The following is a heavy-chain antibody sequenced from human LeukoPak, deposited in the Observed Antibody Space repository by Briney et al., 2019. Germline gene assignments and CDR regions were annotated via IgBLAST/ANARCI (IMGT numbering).Heavy chain of an antibody. CDR2: INPSGGST. J-gene: IGHJ4*02. V-gene: IGHV1-46*01. D-gene: IGHD3-10*01. CDR3: ARDSVNLGYYGSGSYQDY. Sequence: ASVKVSCKASGYTFTSYYMHWVRQAPGQGLEWMGIINPSGGSTSYAQKFQGRVTMTRDTSTSTVYMELSSLRSEDTAVYYCARDSVNLGYYGSGSYQDYWGQGTLVTVSS. CDR1: GYTFTSYY.